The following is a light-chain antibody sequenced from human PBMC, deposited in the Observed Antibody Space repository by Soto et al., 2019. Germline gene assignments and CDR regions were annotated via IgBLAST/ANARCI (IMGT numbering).Light chain of an antibody. J-gene: IGLJ1*01. CDR3: KSYAGSNTYV. V-gene: IGLV2-8*01. Sequence: QSVLNQPAPASGSAGRSVTISCTGTKSDIGVYDFVSWYQHHPGKAPRLIIYEVVQRPSGFPDRFSGSKSGNTASLTVSGLQAADEADYFCKSYAGSNTYVFGSGTKVTVL. CDR2: EVV. CDR1: KSDIGVYDF.